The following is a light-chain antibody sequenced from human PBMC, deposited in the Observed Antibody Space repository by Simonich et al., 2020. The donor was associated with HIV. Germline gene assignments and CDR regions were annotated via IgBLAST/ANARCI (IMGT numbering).Light chain of an antibody. V-gene: IGKV1-33*01. CDR2: DAS. CDR1: QDIANY. Sequence: DIQMTQSPSSLSASVGDRVTNTCQASQDIANYLNWYQQKPGKAPKLLIFDASNLETGVPSRFSGNASGTDFTFTITSLRPEDIATYYCQQYDNLPYTFGQGTKLEIK. J-gene: IGKJ2*01. CDR3: QQYDNLPYT.